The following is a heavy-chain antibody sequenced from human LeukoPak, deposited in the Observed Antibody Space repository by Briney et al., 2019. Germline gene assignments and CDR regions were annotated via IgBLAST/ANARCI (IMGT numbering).Heavy chain of an antibody. Sequence: SETLSLTCTVSGYSFSSGFFWGWIRQPPGKGLEWIGSLYHTGTTYNNPSLKSRVTMSLDTSKNQFSLKMTAVTAADTAVYYCARDKDLAVAANWFDPWGQGTLVIVSS. CDR1: GYSFSSGFF. D-gene: IGHD6-19*01. CDR3: ARDKDLAVAANWFDP. J-gene: IGHJ5*02. V-gene: IGHV4-38-2*02. CDR2: LYHTGTT.